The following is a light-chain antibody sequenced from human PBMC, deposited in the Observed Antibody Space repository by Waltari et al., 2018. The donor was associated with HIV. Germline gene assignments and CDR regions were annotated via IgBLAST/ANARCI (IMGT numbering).Light chain of an antibody. Sequence: EIVLKQSPGTLSLSPGETATLSCRASQSVSSYYLAWYQQRPGQAPRLLIYGASSRATGIPDRFSGSGSGTDFTLTITRLEPEDFAVYYCQQYSDSPRTTFGPGTKVDIK. V-gene: IGKV3-20*01. CDR3: QQYSDSPRTT. CDR2: GAS. J-gene: IGKJ3*01. CDR1: QSVSSYY.